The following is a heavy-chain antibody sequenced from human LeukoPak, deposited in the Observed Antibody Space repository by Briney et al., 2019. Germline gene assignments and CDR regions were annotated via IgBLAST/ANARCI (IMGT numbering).Heavy chain of an antibody. D-gene: IGHD5-18*01. J-gene: IGHJ4*02. Sequence: SETLSLTCAVYGGSFSGYYWSWIRQPAGKGLEWIGRIYTSGSTNYNPSLKSRVTMSVDTSKNQFSLKLSSVTAADTAVYYCARDSSFNSYGAYYFDYWGQGTLVTVSS. CDR1: GGSFSGYY. CDR3: ARDSSFNSYGAYYFDY. V-gene: IGHV4-59*10. CDR2: IYTSGST.